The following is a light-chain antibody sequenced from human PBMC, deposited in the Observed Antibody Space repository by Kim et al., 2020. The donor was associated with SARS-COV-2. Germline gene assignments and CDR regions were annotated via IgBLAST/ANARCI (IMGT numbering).Light chain of an antibody. CDR2: AAS. Sequence: ESVGDRVTITCRASQSISSYLNWYQQKPGKAPKLLIYAASSLQSGVPSRFSGSGSGTDFNLTISSLQPEDFATYYCQQSYSTPLTFGGGTKVDIK. CDR3: QQSYSTPLT. J-gene: IGKJ4*01. V-gene: IGKV1-39*01. CDR1: QSISSY.